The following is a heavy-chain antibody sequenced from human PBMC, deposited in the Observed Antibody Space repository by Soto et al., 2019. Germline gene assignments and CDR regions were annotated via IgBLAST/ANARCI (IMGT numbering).Heavy chain of an antibody. D-gene: IGHD3-9*01. J-gene: IGHJ4*02. CDR3: AGGLYLDS. Sequence: SETLSLTCPFSGFSISSYYWSWIRQHPGKGLEWIGYIYYIGSAYYNPSLESRATISVDTSNNQLSLKLISVTGADAAVYYCAGGLYLDSWGQGTLVTVSS. V-gene: IGHV4-59*06. CDR2: IYYIGSA. CDR1: GFSISSYY.